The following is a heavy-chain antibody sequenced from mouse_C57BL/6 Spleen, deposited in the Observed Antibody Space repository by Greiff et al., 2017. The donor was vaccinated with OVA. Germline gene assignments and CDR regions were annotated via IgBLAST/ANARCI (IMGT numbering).Heavy chain of an antibody. CDR3: ARYATVVATDFDY. Sequence: QVQLQQPGAELVKPGASVKMSCKASGYTFTSYWITWVKQRPGQGLEWIGDIYPGCGSTNYNEKFKSKATLTVDTSSSTAYMQLSSLTSEDSAVYYGARYATVVATDFDYWGQGTTLTVSS. CDR2: IYPGCGST. V-gene: IGHV1-55*01. CDR1: GYTFTSYW. J-gene: IGHJ2*01. D-gene: IGHD1-1*01.